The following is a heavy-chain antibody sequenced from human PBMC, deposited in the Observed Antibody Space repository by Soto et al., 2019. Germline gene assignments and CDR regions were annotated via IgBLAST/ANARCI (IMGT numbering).Heavy chain of an antibody. V-gene: IGHV1-69*13. CDR2: IIPIFGTA. D-gene: IGHD2-2*01. J-gene: IGHJ6*02. Sequence: SVKVSCKASGGTFSSYAISWVRQAPGQGLEWMGGIIPIFGTANYAQKFQGRVTITADESTSTAYMELSSLRSEDPAVSYCAISKVPAAISHSYCGRDVWGQGTTVTVAS. CDR3: AISKVPAAISHSYCGRDV. CDR1: GGTFSSYA.